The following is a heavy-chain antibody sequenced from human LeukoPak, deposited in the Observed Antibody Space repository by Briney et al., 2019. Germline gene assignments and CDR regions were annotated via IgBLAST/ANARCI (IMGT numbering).Heavy chain of an antibody. Sequence: QSGGSLRLSCAASGFTFSNYAMSWVRQAPGKGLEYVSAISPNGGSTYYADSVKGRLTISRDNSKNTLYLQMSSLRVEDTAVYYCVPKGNGGYWGQGTLVTVSS. CDR3: VPKGNGGY. CDR1: GFTFSNYA. V-gene: IGHV3-64D*06. CDR2: ISPNGGST. J-gene: IGHJ4*02.